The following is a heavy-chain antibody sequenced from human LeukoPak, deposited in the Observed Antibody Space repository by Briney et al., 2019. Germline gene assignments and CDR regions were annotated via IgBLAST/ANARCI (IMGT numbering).Heavy chain of an antibody. CDR3: ARRLYYYGSGSTNRLDY. D-gene: IGHD3-10*01. Sequence: SGTLSLTCAVYGGSFSGYYWSWIRQPPGKGLEWIGEINHSGSTNYNPSLKSRVTISVDTSKNQFSLKLSSVTAADTAVYYCARRLYYYGSGSTNRLDYWGQGTLVTVSS. CDR1: GGSFSGYY. CDR2: INHSGST. J-gene: IGHJ4*02. V-gene: IGHV4-34*01.